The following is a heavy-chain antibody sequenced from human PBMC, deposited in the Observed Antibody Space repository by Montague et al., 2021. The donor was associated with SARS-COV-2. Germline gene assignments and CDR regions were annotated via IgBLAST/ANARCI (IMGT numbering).Heavy chain of an antibody. Sequence: CAISRDSVSSNIATWNWIRQSPLRGLEWLGRTYYRSKWYNDYAVSVKSRVIINPDTSNNRISLQLNSVTPEDTAVYYCARAYCGGDCYFYWYFDLWGRGTLVTVSS. J-gene: IGHJ2*01. D-gene: IGHD2-21*02. CDR3: ARAYCGGDCYFYWYFDL. V-gene: IGHV6-1*01. CDR2: TYYRSKWYN. CDR1: RDSVSSNIAT.